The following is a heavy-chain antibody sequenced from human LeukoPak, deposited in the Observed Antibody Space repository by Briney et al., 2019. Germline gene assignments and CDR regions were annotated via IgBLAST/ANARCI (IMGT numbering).Heavy chain of an antibody. V-gene: IGHV3-30*02. J-gene: IGHJ4*02. CDR3: VRREISSWYDKFDY. D-gene: IGHD6-13*01. CDR1: GFTFSSYG. CDR2: IRYDGSNK. Sequence: EPGGSLRLSCAASGFTFSSYGMHWVRQAPGKGLEWVAFIRYDGSNKYYADSVKGRFTISRDNSKNTLYLQMNSLRAEDTAVYYCVRREISSWYDKFDYWGQGALVTVSS.